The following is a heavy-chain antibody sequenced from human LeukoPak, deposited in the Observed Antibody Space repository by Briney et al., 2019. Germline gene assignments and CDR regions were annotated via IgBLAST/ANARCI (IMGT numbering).Heavy chain of an antibody. CDR2: IRSKADGGTT. V-gene: IGHV3-15*01. Sequence: PGGSLRLSCEVSGFIFTNAWLSWVRQSPGKGLEWVGRIRSKADGGTTDYAAPVKGRFTISRDDSKNTVFLQMESLKMEDTAVYSCTTGYGTIDFCGQGTLVTVSS. CDR3: TTGYGTIDF. CDR1: GFIFTNAW. D-gene: IGHD4-17*01. J-gene: IGHJ4*02.